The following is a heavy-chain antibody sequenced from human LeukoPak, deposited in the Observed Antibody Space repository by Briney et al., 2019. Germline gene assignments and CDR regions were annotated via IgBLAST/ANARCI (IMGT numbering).Heavy chain of an antibody. CDR3: ARDYDSSGYYYVGDAFDI. J-gene: IGHJ3*02. CDR1: GFTFDDYA. CDR2: ISWNSATI. Sequence: GGSLRLSCAASGFTFDDYAMHWVRQTPGKGLEWVSHISWNSATIEYADSVEGRFTISRDNAKNSLFLQMNSLRAEDTAVYYCARDYDSSGYYYVGDAFDIWGQGTMVTVSS. V-gene: IGHV3-9*01. D-gene: IGHD3-22*01.